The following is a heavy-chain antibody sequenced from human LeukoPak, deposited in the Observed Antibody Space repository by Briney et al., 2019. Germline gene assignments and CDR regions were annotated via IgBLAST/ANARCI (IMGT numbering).Heavy chain of an antibody. CDR1: GGSFSGYY. V-gene: IGHV4-34*01. D-gene: IGHD6-13*01. CDR3: ARGGSSSWYGDYFDY. Sequence: SETLSLTCAVYGGSFSGYYWSWIRQPPGKGLEWIGEINHSGSTNYNPSLKSRVTISVDTSRNQFSLKLSSVTAADTAVYYCARGGSSSWYGDYFDYWGQGTLVTVSS. J-gene: IGHJ4*02. CDR2: INHSGST.